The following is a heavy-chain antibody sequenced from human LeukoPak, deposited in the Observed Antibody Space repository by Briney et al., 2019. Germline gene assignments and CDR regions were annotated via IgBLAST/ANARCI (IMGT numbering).Heavy chain of an antibody. CDR1: GFTFSDYY. D-gene: IGHD5-24*01. J-gene: IGHJ5*02. Sequence: AGGSLRLSCAASGFTFSDYYMSWIRQAPGKGLEWVSYISSSGSTIYYADSVKGRFTISRDNAKNSLYLQMNSLRAEDTAVYYCARGREGDGYNVEGPTGFDPWGQGTLVTVSS. CDR2: ISSSGSTI. CDR3: ARGREGDGYNVEGPTGFDP. V-gene: IGHV3-11*01.